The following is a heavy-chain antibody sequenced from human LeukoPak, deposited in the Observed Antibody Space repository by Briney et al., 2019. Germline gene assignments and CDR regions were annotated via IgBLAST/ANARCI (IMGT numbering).Heavy chain of an antibody. CDR3: ASMMYSSGTFGLDY. CDR1: GGTFSSYA. J-gene: IGHJ4*02. CDR2: IIPILGIA. Sequence: GASVKVSCKASGGTFSSYAISWVRQAPGQGLEWMGRIIPILGIANYAQKFQGRVTITADKSTSTAYMELSSLRSEDTAVYYCASMMYSSGTFGLDYWGQGTLVTVSS. D-gene: IGHD6-19*01. V-gene: IGHV1-69*04.